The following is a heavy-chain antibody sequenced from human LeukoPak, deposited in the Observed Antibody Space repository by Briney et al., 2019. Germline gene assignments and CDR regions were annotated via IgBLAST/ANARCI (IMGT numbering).Heavy chain of an antibody. V-gene: IGHV1-24*01. J-gene: IGHJ1*01. D-gene: IGHD2-15*01. CDR3: ATSIVWPAAEYFQH. Sequence: ASVKVSCKVSGYTLTELSMHWVRQAPGKGLEWMGGFDPEDGETIYAQKFQGRVTMTEDTSTDTAYMELSSLRSEDTAVYYCATSIVWPAAEYFQHWGQGTLVIVSS. CDR2: FDPEDGET. CDR1: GYTLTELS.